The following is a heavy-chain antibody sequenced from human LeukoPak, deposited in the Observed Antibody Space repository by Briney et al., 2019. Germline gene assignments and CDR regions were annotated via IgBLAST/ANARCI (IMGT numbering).Heavy chain of an antibody. V-gene: IGHV3-66*01. CDR3: ASDETTSGVGH. CDR2: IYSGGST. Sequence: GGSLRLSCAASGFTVSSNYMSWVRQAPGKGLEWVSVIYSGGSTYYADSVKGRFTISRDNSKNTLYLQMNSLRAEDTAVYYCASDETTSGVGHWGQGTLVTVSS. CDR1: GFTVSSNY. D-gene: IGHD4-11*01. J-gene: IGHJ4*02.